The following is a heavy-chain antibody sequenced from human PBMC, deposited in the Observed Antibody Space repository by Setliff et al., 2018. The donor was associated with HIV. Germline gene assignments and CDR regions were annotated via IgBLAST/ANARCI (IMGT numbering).Heavy chain of an antibody. Sequence: GGSLRLSCVASKFSVSDSYMGWVRQAPGKGLEWVSFVHNTDTYYANSVKGRFTISRDNSKNTLYLQMHSLRVEDTAAYYCAKGVKWLDPWGQGIQVTVSS. CDR2: VHNTDT. D-gene: IGHD3-16*01. CDR3: AKGVKWLDP. V-gene: IGHV3-53*01. CDR1: KFSVSDSY. J-gene: IGHJ5*02.